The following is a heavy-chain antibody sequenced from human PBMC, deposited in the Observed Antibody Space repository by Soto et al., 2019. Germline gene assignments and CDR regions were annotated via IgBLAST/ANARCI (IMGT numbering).Heavy chain of an antibody. V-gene: IGHV1-24*01. CDR3: ATVFWRAAAGTKYFDY. D-gene: IGHD6-13*01. Sequence: ASVKVSCKVSGYTLTELPMHWVRQAPGKGLEWMGGFDPKDGETIYAQKFQGRVTMTEDTSTDTAYMELSSLRSEDTAVYYCATVFWRAAAGTKYFDYWGQGNLVTVSS. CDR2: FDPKDGET. CDR1: GYTLTELP. J-gene: IGHJ4*02.